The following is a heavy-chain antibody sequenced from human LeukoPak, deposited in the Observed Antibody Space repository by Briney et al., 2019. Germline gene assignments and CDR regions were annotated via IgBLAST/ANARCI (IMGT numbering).Heavy chain of an antibody. J-gene: IGHJ4*02. CDR3: TSKTTDYYDRSRVGGY. CDR2: INSDRSST. CDR1: VFTFSAYL. Sequence: PGGSLRVSFAASVFTFSAYLVHWVRQAPGKGLVWVSRINSDRSSTSYADSVKGRVTISRDNAKNTLYLQMNSLRAEDKAVYYCTSKTTDYYDRSRVGGYWGQGSLVTVSS. D-gene: IGHD3-22*01. V-gene: IGHV3-74*01.